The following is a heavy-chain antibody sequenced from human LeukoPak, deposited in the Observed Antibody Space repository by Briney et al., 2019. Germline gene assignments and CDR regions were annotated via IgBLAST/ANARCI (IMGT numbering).Heavy chain of an antibody. CDR3: ARGGYCSSTSCYPPIYCYYGMDV. CDR2: ISAYNGNT. J-gene: IGHJ6*02. Sequence: ASVKVSCKASGYTFTSYGISWVRQAPGQGLEWMGWISAYNGNTNYAQKLQGRVTMTTDTSTSTAYMELRSLRSDDTAVYYCARGGYCSSTSCYPPIYCYYGMDVWGQGTTVTVSS. D-gene: IGHD2-2*01. V-gene: IGHV1-18*01. CDR1: GYTFTSYG.